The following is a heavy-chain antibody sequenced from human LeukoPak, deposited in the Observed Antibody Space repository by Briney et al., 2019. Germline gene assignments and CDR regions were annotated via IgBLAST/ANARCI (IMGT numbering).Heavy chain of an antibody. D-gene: IGHD3-9*01. CDR1: GYTFTGYY. V-gene: IGHV1-2*02. J-gene: IGHJ5*02. CDR2: INPNSGGT. Sequence: EASVKVSCKASGYTFTGYYMHWVRQAPGQGLEWMGWINPNSGGTNYAQKFQGRVAMTRDTSISTAYMELSRLRSDDTAVYYCARDPDWNWFDPWGQGTLVTVSS. CDR3: ARDPDWNWFDP.